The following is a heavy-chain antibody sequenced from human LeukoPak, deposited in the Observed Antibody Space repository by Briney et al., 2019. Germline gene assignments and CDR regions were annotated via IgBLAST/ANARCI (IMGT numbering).Heavy chain of an antibody. CDR2: IMQDGSEK. J-gene: IGHJ4*02. Sequence: SGGSLRLSCAASGFTFSSYSMNWVRQAPGKGLEWVTNIMQDGSEKYYVDSVKGRFTISRDNAKNSLYLQMNSLRAEDTAVYYCARVCSGGSCRDYWGQGTLVTVSS. V-gene: IGHV3-7*01. CDR3: ARVCSGGSCRDY. CDR1: GFTFSSYS. D-gene: IGHD2-15*01.